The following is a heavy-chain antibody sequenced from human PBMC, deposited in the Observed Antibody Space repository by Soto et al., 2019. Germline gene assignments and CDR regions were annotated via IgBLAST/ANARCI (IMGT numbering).Heavy chain of an antibody. Sequence: QVQLVQSGAEVKKPGASVKVSCKASGYTFTNFGISWVRQVPGQGLEWMGWISTYDGNTNYARRLQDRVTMTTDTSTTTAYMELRSLTSDDTAVYYCARWAFASSGWYFGTLDLWGQGTLVTVSS. V-gene: IGHV1-18*01. CDR2: ISTYDGNT. CDR1: GYTFTNFG. CDR3: ARWAFASSGWYFGTLDL. D-gene: IGHD6-19*01. J-gene: IGHJ3*01.